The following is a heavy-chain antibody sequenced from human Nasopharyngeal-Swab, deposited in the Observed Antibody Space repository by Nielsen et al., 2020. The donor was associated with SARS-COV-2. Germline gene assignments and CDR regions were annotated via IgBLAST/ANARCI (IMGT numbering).Heavy chain of an antibody. J-gene: IGHJ4*02. CDR3: TRCGGSCYTGKDY. CDR1: GFIFSDSA. V-gene: IGHV3-73*01. CDR2: IRSKGSSYAT. Sequence: GGSLRLSCAASGFIFSDSAIHWVRQASGKGLEWVGRIRSKGSSYATAYAASVKGRFTISRDDSKNTAYLQMNSLITEDTAVYYCTRCGGSCYTGKDYWGQGTLVTVSS. D-gene: IGHD2-15*01.